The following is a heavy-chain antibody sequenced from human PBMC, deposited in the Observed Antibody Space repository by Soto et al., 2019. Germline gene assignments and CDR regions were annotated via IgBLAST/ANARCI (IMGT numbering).Heavy chain of an antibody. CDR1: GFAFGSYW. CDR2: ISQDGTIA. Sequence: GGSLRLSCAASGFAFGSYWMHWVRQAPGKWLVWVSRISQDGTIATQADSVKGRFTISRDNAKNTLYLQMNSLRADDTAVYYCLRDQRHWNEFADQWGQGTLVTVSS. CDR3: LRDQRHWNEFADQ. V-gene: IGHV3-74*01. J-gene: IGHJ4*02. D-gene: IGHD1-1*01.